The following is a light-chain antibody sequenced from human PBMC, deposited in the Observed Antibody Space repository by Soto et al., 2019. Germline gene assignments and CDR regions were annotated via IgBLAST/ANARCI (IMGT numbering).Light chain of an antibody. CDR3: SSYTSSSLV. CDR1: SSDVGGYNY. J-gene: IGLJ2*01. Sequence: QSALTQPASVSGSPGQSITISCTGTSSDVGGYNYVSWYQQHPGKAPKLMIYDVSNRPSGVSNRFSGSKSGNTASRTISGLQAEDEADYYCSSYTSSSLVFGGGTKLTVL. V-gene: IGLV2-14*01. CDR2: DVS.